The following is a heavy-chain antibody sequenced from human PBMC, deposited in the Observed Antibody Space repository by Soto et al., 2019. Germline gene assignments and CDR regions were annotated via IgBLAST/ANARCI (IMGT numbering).Heavy chain of an antibody. Sequence: SETLSLTCAVYGGSFSGYYWSWIRQPPGKGLEWIGEINHSGSTNYNPSLKSRVTISVDTSKNQFSLKLSSVTAADTAVYYCARGVRYYGDYVRGKYYFDYWGQGTLVTVSS. CDR3: ARGVRYYGDYVRGKYYFDY. D-gene: IGHD4-17*01. J-gene: IGHJ4*02. CDR1: GGSFSGYY. V-gene: IGHV4-34*01. CDR2: INHSGST.